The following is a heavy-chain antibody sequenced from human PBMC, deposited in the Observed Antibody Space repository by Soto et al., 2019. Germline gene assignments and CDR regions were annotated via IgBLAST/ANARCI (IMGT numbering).Heavy chain of an antibody. CDR1: GYTFTSYA. CDR2: INAGNGNT. V-gene: IGHV1-3*01. Sequence: GASVKVSFKACGYTFTSYAMHWLRQAPGQRLEWMGRINAGNGNTKYSQKFQGRVTITRDTSASTAYMELSSLRSEDTAVYYCARDSIAAAGIFPPFDPWGQGTLVTVSS. J-gene: IGHJ5*02. D-gene: IGHD6-13*01. CDR3: ARDSIAAAGIFPPFDP.